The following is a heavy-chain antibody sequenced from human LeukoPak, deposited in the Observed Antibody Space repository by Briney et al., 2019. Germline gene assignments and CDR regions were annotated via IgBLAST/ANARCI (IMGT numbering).Heavy chain of an antibody. V-gene: IGHV1-69*06. J-gene: IGHJ6*03. CDR2: IIPIFGTA. Sequence: SVKVSCKASGGTFSSYAISWVRQAPGQGLGWMGGIIPIFGTANYAQKFQGRVTITADKSTSTAYMELSSLRSEDTAVYYCARAASLWDYALDYYYYFMDVWGKGTTVTVSS. D-gene: IGHD1-7*01. CDR3: ARAASLWDYALDYYYYFMDV. CDR1: GGTFSSYA.